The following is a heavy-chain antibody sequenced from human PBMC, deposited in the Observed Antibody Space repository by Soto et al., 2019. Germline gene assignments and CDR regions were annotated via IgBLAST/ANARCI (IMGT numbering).Heavy chain of an antibody. CDR2: ISSNSAYI. J-gene: IGHJ5*02. CDR3: TRDASRDSSARGWFDP. D-gene: IGHD6-13*01. Sequence: GGSLRLSCAASGFTFRSFTMNWVRQAPGKGLEWVSTISSNSAYIYYTDALRGRFTISRDNAKNSLHLQMSSLRAEDTAVYYCTRDASRDSSARGWFDPWGPGTLVTV. CDR1: GFTFRSFT. V-gene: IGHV3-21*01.